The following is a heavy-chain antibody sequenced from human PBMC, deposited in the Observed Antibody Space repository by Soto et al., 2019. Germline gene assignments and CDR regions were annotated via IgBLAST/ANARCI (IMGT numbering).Heavy chain of an antibody. CDR2: IYYSGST. Sequence: SETLSLTCTVSGGSISSYYWSWIRQPPGKGLEWIGYIYYSGSTNYNPSLKSRVTISVDTSKNQFSLKLSSVTAADTAVYYRARDGPPGSSYYDFWSGTGYYYYYYMDVWGKGTTVTVSS. CDR3: ARDGPPGSSYYDFWSGTGYYYYYYMDV. CDR1: GGSISSYY. V-gene: IGHV4-59*01. J-gene: IGHJ6*03. D-gene: IGHD3-3*01.